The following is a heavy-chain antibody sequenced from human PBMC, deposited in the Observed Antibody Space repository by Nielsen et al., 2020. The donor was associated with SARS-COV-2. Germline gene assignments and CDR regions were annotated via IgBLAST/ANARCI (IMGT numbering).Heavy chain of an antibody. CDR1: GFSFSSYA. CDR2: IGTTGDKT. D-gene: IGHD1-26*01. V-gene: IGHV3-23*01. CDR3: AKISGSQRHYFDF. Sequence: GESLKISCAASGFSFSSYAMTWVRQAPGKALEWVSSIGTTGDKTFYADSVKGRFTISRDNSKNTLYLQLNSLRAEDTAVFYCAKISGSQRHYFDFWGQGALVTVSS. J-gene: IGHJ4*02.